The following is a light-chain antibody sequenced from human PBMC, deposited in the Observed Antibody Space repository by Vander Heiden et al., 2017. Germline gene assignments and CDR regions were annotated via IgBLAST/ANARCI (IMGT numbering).Light chain of an antibody. V-gene: IGKV3-15*01. J-gene: IGKJ1*01. CDR1: QSVSSN. CDR2: GAS. Sequence: EIVMTQSPATLSASPGERATLSCRASQSVSSNLAWYPHKPGQAPRLLIYGASTRATGIPARFSGSWSGTEFTLTISSLQSEDFAVYYCQQYNNWPPWTFGQGTKVEIK. CDR3: QQYNNWPPWT.